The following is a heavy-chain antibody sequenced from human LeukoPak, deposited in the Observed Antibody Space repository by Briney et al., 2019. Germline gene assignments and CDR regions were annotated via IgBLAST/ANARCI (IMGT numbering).Heavy chain of an antibody. V-gene: IGHV4-30-2*01. CDR3: ARNILRTLDHYYFDY. CDR2: IYHSGST. D-gene: IGHD1-26*01. Sequence: SETLSLTCAVSGGSISCGGYSWSWIRQPPGKGLEWIGYIYHSGSTYYNPSLKSRVTISVDRSENQFSLKLSSVTAADTAVYYCARNILRTLDHYYFDYWGQGTLVTVSS. CDR1: GGSISCGGYS. J-gene: IGHJ4*02.